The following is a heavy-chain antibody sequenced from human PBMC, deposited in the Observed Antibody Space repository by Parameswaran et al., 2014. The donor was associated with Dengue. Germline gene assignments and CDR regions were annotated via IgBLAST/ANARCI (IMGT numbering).Heavy chain of an antibody. J-gene: IGHJ4*02. Sequence: WVRQAPGQGLEWMGWINTNTGNPTYAQGFTGRFVFSLDTSVSTAYLQISSLKAEDTAVYYCATYSIGSPAGYFDYWGQGALVTVSS. CDR2: INTNTGNP. CDR3: ATYSIGSPAGYFDY. V-gene: IGHV7-4-1*02. D-gene: IGHD2-15*01.